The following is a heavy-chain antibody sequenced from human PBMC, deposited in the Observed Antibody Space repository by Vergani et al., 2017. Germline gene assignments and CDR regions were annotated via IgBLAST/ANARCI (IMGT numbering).Heavy chain of an antibody. V-gene: IGHV1-2*02. D-gene: IGHD1-26*01. Sequence: QVQLVQSGAEVKKPGASVKVSCKASGYTFTGYYMHWVRQAPGQGLEWMGWINPNSGATNYAQKFQGRDTMTRDTSISTAYMELSRLRSDDTAVYYCARDGNAFDIWGQGTMVTVSS. CDR3: ARDGNAFDI. CDR2: INPNSGAT. J-gene: IGHJ3*02. CDR1: GYTFTGYY.